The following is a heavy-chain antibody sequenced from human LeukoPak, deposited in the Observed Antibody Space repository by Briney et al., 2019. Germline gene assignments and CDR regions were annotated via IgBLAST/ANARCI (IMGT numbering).Heavy chain of an antibody. V-gene: IGHV1-69*04. CDR1: GGTFSSYA. J-gene: IGHJ6*02. CDR3: ARDSSSYLYYYYGMDV. D-gene: IGHD6-6*01. CDR2: IIPILGIA. Sequence: SVKVSCEASGGTFSSYAISWVRQAPGQGLEWMGRIIPILGIANYAQKFQGRVTITADKSTSTAYMELSSLRSEDTAVYYCARDSSSYLYYYYGMDVWGQGTTVTVSS.